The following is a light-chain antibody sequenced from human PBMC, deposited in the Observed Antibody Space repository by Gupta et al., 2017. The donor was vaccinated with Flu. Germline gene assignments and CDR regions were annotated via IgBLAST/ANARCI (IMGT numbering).Light chain of an antibody. Sequence: ERTARSCMVSKGENSKLDWYQQKPGQTPQLLMYDASTRIAGVAARFSGSGSGTEFTLTISSLQSEDVGVYYCRQQNHSTPLTFGQGTRVEIK. V-gene: IGKV3-15*01. J-gene: IGKJ1*01. CDR2: DAS. CDR1: KGENSK. CDR3: RQQNHSTPLT.